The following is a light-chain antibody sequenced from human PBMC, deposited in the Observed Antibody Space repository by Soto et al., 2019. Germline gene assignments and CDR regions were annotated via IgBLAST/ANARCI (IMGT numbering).Light chain of an antibody. Sequence: DIQVTQSPSTLSASVGDRVTITCRASQRINDWMAWYQQKPGKVPKLPIYRASYLRSGVPSRFSGSGFGTDFTLTISSLQPDDFASYYCQQYSDYSGTFGQGTKVEIK. CDR1: QRINDW. V-gene: IGKV1-5*03. CDR3: QQYSDYSGT. J-gene: IGKJ1*01. CDR2: RAS.